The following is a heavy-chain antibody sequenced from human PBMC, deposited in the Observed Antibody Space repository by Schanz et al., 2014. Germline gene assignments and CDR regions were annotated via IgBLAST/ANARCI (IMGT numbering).Heavy chain of an antibody. CDR2: ISGSSRTI. CDR3: ARGGSGSHCRLDC. Sequence: EVQLVESGGGLIQPGGSLRLSCAASGFGFSSYSMNWVRQAPGKGLEWVSYISGSSRTIYYADSMKGRFTVSRDNAENALYLQMSSLRAEDTGLYFCARGGSGSHCRLDCWGQGTLVTVSS. CDR1: GFGFSSYS. D-gene: IGHD1-26*01. V-gene: IGHV3-48*01. J-gene: IGHJ4*02.